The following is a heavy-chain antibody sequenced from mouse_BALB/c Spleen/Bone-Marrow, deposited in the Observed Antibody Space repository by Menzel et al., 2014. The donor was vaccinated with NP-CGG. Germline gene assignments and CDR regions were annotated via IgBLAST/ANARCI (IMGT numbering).Heavy chain of an antibody. CDR1: GYTFTSYY. Sequence: VQLQESGPELVKPGASVRISCKASGYTFTSYYIHWVKQKPGQGLEWIGWIYPGNLNTKYNEKFKGKATLTADKSSSTAYMRLSSLTSEDSAVYFCAREANWNFDYWGQGTTLTVSS. V-gene: IGHV1S56*01. J-gene: IGHJ2*01. D-gene: IGHD4-1*01. CDR3: AREANWNFDY. CDR2: IYPGNLNT.